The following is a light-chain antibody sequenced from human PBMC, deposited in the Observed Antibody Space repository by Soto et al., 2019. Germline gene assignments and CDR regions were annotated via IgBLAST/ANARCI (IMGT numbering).Light chain of an antibody. J-gene: IGKJ5*01. CDR3: KQYNNWPPIT. V-gene: IGKV3-15*01. CDR1: QSVSSN. Sequence: EIVMTQSPATLSVSPGERATLSCRASQSVSSNLAWYQQKPGQAPRLLIYGASTRTTGIPARFSGGGSGTEFTRTISSLQSEDFAVYYCKQYNNWPPITFGQGTRLEIK. CDR2: GAS.